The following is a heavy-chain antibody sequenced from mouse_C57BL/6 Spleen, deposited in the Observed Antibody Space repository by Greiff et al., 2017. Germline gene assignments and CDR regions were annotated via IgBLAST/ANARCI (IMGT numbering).Heavy chain of an antibody. CDR3: ARAGYYGNYFDY. V-gene: IGHV3-1*01. D-gene: IGHD2-1*01. Sequence: EVKLMESGPGMVKPSQSLSLTCTVTGYSITSGYDWHWIRHFPGNKLEWMGYISYSGSTNYNPSLKSRISITHDTSKKHFFLKLNSVTTEDTATYYCARAGYYGNYFDYWGQGTTLTVSS. J-gene: IGHJ2*01. CDR1: GYSITSGYD. CDR2: ISYSGST.